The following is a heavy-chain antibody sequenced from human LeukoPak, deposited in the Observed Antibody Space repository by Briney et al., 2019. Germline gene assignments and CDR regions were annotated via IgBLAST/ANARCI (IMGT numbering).Heavy chain of an antibody. D-gene: IGHD6-6*01. CDR2: ISSSSSYI. Sequence: PGGSLRLSCAASGFTFSSYSMNWVRQAPGKGLEWVSSISSSSSYIYYADSVKGRFTISRDDAKNSLYLQMNSLRAEDTAVYYCARGDEYSSSSSDYWGQGTLVTVSS. CDR3: ARGDEYSSSSSDY. CDR1: GFTFSSYS. V-gene: IGHV3-21*01. J-gene: IGHJ4*02.